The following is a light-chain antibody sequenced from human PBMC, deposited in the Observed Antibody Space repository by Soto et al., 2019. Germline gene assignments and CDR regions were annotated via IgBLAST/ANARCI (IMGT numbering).Light chain of an antibody. CDR2: EGS. Sequence: QSALTQPASVSGSPGQSITISCTGTSSDVGSYNLVSWYQQHPGKAPKLMIYEGSKRPSGVSNRFSGSKSGNTASLTISGLQAEDEADYSCCSYAGSRVFGGGTKRTVL. CDR1: SSDVGSYNL. J-gene: IGLJ3*02. V-gene: IGLV2-23*01. CDR3: CSYAGSRV.